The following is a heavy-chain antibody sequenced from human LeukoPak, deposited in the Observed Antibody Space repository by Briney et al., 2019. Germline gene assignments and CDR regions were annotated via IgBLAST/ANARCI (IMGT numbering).Heavy chain of an antibody. J-gene: IGHJ5*02. Sequence: GGSLRLSCAASGFTFSSYSMNWVRQAPGKGLEWVSSISSSSSYIYYADSVKGRFTISRDNAKNSLYLQMNSLRAEDTAVYYCARTGNYYGSGSYYGNWFDPWGQGTLVTVSS. CDR1: GFTFSSYS. D-gene: IGHD3-10*01. CDR2: ISSSSSYI. V-gene: IGHV3-21*01. CDR3: ARTGNYYGSGSYYGNWFDP.